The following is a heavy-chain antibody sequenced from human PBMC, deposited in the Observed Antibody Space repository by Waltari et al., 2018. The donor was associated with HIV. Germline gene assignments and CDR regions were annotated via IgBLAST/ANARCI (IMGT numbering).Heavy chain of an antibody. CDR1: GFIFRSYA. CDR3: AKDSMGAIDVEDYFDF. J-gene: IGHJ4*02. D-gene: IGHD1-26*01. V-gene: IGHV3-23*01. CDR2: IRSIGDTT. Sequence: EVHLLESGGGLVLPGGSLRLSCATSGFIFRSYAMNRVRQASGKGLEWVSTIRSIGDTTYYADSVEGRFTTTRANSKDTLYLQMNSLRAEDTAVYYCAKDSMGAIDVEDYFDFWGQGTLVTVSS.